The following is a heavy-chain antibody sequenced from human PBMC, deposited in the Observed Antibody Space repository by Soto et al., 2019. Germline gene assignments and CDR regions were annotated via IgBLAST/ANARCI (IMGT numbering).Heavy chain of an antibody. CDR3: ARANTILWEVGMDV. V-gene: IGHV4-31*03. CDR1: GGSISSGGYY. J-gene: IGHJ6*02. D-gene: IGHD3-3*01. CDR2: IYYSGST. Sequence: QVQLQESGPGLVKPSQTLSLTCTVSGGSISSGGYYWSWIRQHPGKGLEWIGYIYYSGSTYYNPTLKSRVTISVDTSKNQFSLKLSSVTAADTAVYYCARANTILWEVGMDVWGQGTTVTVSS.